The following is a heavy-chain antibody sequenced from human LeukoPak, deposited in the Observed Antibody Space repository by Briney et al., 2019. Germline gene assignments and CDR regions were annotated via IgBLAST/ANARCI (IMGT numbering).Heavy chain of an antibody. CDR2: IKPNNGGA. CDR3: ARARGDIVVVPAAIWFDP. CDR1: GYTFTGYY. Sequence: ASVKVSCKASGYTFTGYYMHWVRQAPGQGLEWMGWIKPNNGGANYAQKFQGRVTMTRDTSISTAYMELSRLRSDDTAVYYCARARGDIVVVPAAIWFDPWGQGTLVTVSS. V-gene: IGHV1-2*02. J-gene: IGHJ5*02. D-gene: IGHD2-2*01.